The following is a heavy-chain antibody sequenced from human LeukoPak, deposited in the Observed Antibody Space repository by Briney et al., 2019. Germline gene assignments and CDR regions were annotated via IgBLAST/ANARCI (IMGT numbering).Heavy chain of an antibody. CDR1: GFTFSSYG. Sequence: GGSLRLSCAASGFTFSSYGMHWVRQAPGKGLEWVAVISYDGSSKYYADSVKGRFTISRDNSKNTLYLQMNSLRAEDTAVYYCAKDQRLAVAGTAFDYWGQGTLVTVSS. CDR3: AKDQRLAVAGTAFDY. J-gene: IGHJ4*02. CDR2: ISYDGSSK. D-gene: IGHD6-19*01. V-gene: IGHV3-30*18.